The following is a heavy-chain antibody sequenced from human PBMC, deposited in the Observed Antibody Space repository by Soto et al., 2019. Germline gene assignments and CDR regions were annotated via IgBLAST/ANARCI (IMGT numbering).Heavy chain of an antibody. CDR1: GFTFSSYS. V-gene: IGHV3-21*01. Sequence: PGGSLRLSCAASGFTFSSYSMNWVRQAPGKGLEWVSSISSSSSYIYYADSVKGRFTISRDNAKNSLYLQMNSLRAEDTAVYYCARGRIAARLYYYGMDVWGQGTTVTVSS. D-gene: IGHD6-6*01. CDR2: ISSSSSYI. J-gene: IGHJ6*02. CDR3: ARGRIAARLYYYGMDV.